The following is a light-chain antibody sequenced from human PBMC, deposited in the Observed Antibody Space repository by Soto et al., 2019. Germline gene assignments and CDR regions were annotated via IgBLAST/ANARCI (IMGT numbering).Light chain of an antibody. J-gene: IGKJ1*01. CDR2: EAS. CDR1: QSVYSNY. V-gene: IGKV3-20*01. Sequence: IVLTQSPGTLSLSPGERATLSCRASQSVYSNYVAWYQQRPGQPPRILIYEASERAPGIPDRFTGSGLGTDFTLSVSRLEPYDCAVYYCQEYGSAAPLTFGQGTKVEI. CDR3: QEYGSAAPLT.